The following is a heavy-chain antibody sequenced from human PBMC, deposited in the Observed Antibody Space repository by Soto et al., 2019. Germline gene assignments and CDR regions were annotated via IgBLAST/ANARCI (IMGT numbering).Heavy chain of an antibody. J-gene: IGHJ4*02. CDR1: GFSLSTSGVG. CDR2: IYWDDDK. CDR3: AHRQSWIVGATGGFDY. V-gene: IGHV2-5*02. Sequence: QITLKESGPTLVKPTQTLTLTCTFSGFSLSTSGVGVGWIRQPPGKALEWLALIYWDDDKRYSPSLKSRLTITKDTSKTQVVITMTNMDPVDTATYYCAHRQSWIVGATGGFDYWGQGTLVTVSS. D-gene: IGHD1-26*01.